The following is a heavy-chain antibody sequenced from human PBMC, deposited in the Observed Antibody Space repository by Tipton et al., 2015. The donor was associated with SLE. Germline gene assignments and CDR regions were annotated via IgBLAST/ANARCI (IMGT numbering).Heavy chain of an antibody. J-gene: IGHJ5*02. CDR1: GFTFSSYS. Sequence: SLRLSCAASGFTFSSYSMNWVRQAPGKGLEWVSSISSSSSYIYYADSVKGRFTISRDNSKNTLYLQMNSLRAEDTAVYYCARTSVDWFDPWGQGTLVTVSS. V-gene: IGHV3-21*01. CDR3: ARTSVDWFDP. D-gene: IGHD4-23*01. CDR2: ISSSSSYI.